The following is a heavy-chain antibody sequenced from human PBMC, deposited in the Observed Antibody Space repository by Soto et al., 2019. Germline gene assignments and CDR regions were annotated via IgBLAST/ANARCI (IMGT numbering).Heavy chain of an antibody. CDR3: ARSDDYGGNSGDY. CDR2: ISYDGSNE. CDR1: GFTFSSYP. Sequence: QVQLVESGGGVVQPGRSLRLSCAASGFTFSSYPMHGVRQAPGKGLEWVAVISYDGSNEYYADSVKGRFTISRDNSKNTLYLQMNSLRAEDTAVFYCARSDDYGGNSGDYWGQGALVTVSS. V-gene: IGHV3-30*04. J-gene: IGHJ4*02. D-gene: IGHD4-17*01.